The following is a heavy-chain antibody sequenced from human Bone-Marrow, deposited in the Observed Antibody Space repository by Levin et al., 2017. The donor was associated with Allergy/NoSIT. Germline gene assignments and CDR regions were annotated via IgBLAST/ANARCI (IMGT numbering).Heavy chain of an antibody. CDR1: GFTFSIYS. V-gene: IGHV3-48*01. J-gene: IGHJ6*02. CDR2: ISGTSRTI. D-gene: IGHD3-16*01. CDR3: ARDGQRGYDMDV. Sequence: GASVKVSCAASGFTFSIYSMNWVRQAPGKGLEWVAHISGTSRTIYYADSVKGRFTISRDNAKNSLYLQMNSLIAEDTAVYYCARDGQRGYDMDVWGQGTTVTVSS.